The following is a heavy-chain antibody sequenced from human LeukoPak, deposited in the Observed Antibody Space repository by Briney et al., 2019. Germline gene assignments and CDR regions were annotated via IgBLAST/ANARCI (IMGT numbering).Heavy chain of an antibody. D-gene: IGHD1-26*01. V-gene: IGHV1-8*03. J-gene: IGHJ3*02. CDR1: GYTFTSYD. CDR2: MNPNSGNT. Sequence: ASVKVSCKASGYTFTSYDINWVRQATGQGLEWMGWMNPNSGNTAYAQKFQGRVTIIRNTSISTAYMELSSLTSEDTAVYYCARPRIVGADDAFDIWAKGQWSPSLQ. CDR3: ARPRIVGADDAFDI.